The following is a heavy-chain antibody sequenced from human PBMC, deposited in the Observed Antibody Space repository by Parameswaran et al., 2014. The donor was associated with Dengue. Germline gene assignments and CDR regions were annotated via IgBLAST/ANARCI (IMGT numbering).Heavy chain of an antibody. D-gene: IGHD3-22*01. V-gene: IGHV3-7*01. J-gene: IGHJ4*02. CDR2: IKLDGGEK. CDR3: AKDGIPYYDSSGNWADY. Sequence: VRQAPGKGLEWVANIKLDGGEKHYVDSVKGRFTISRDNSKNTLYLQMNSLRAEDTAVYYCAKDGIPYYDSSGNWADYWGQGTLVTVSS.